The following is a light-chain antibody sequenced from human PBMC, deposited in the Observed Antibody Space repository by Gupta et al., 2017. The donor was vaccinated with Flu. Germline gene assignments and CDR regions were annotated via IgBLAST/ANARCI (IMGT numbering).Light chain of an antibody. CDR2: EVS. J-gene: IGLJ3*02. CDR3: SSYAGSNNWV. Sequence: SVTISCTGTSSDVGGYNYVSWYQQHPGEVPNLMIYEVSKRPAGVPDRFSGSKSGNTASLTVSGLQAEDEADYYCSSYAGSNNWVFGGGTKVTVL. V-gene: IGLV2-8*01. CDR1: SSDVGGYNY.